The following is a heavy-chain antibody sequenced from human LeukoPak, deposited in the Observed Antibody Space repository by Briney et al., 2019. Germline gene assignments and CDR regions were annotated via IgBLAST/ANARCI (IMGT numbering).Heavy chain of an antibody. Sequence: GGSLRLSCAASGFTFISYWMHWVRQDPGKGLVWVSRINADGSSTSYADSVKGRFTISRDNAKNTLYLQMNSLRAEDTAVYYCAWTATDAFDIWGQGTMVTVSS. CDR3: AWTATDAFDI. CDR2: INADGSST. J-gene: IGHJ3*02. V-gene: IGHV3-74*01. D-gene: IGHD3/OR15-3a*01. CDR1: GFTFISYW.